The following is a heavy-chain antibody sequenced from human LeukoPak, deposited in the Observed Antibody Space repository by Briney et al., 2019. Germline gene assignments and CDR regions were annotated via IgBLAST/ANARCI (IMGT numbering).Heavy chain of an antibody. D-gene: IGHD4-23*01. CDR1: GFTFSSYA. J-gene: IGHJ3*02. CDR2: VTNSGSST. CDR3: AKEDYGGNSKTFDI. V-gene: IGHV3-23*01. Sequence: GGSLRLSCAASGFTFSSYAMAWICQAPGKGLEWVSTVTNSGSSTYYADSVKGRFTISRDNSKNTFFLQMNSLRAEDTAVYYCAKEDYGGNSKTFDIWGQGTMVTVSS.